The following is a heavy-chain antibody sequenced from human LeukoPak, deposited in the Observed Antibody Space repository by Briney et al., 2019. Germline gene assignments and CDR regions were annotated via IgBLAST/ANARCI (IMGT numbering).Heavy chain of an antibody. J-gene: IGHJ6*03. CDR3: ARDHLPAGAPGYYMDV. D-gene: IGHD4/OR15-4a*01. CDR2: IYNSGIT. V-gene: IGHV4-59*02. CDR1: GGSVSSHF. Sequence: PSETLSLTCTVSGGSVSSHFWSWIRQPPGKGLEWIGYIYNSGITNYNPSLKSRVTTSVDTSKNQFSLMLRSVTAADTAVYYCARDHLPAGAPGYYMDVWGKGTTVTVSS.